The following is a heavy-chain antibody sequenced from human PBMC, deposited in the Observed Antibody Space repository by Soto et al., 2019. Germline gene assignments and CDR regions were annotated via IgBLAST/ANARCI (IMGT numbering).Heavy chain of an antibody. Sequence: KQSQTLSLTCAVYGGSFSGYYWSWIRQPPGKGLEWIGEINHSGSTNYNPSLKSRVTISVDTSKNQFSLKLSSVTAADTAVYYCARGRASSGYYGYWGQGTLVTVSS. CDR3: ARGRASSGYYGY. V-gene: IGHV4-34*01. J-gene: IGHJ4*02. D-gene: IGHD3-22*01. CDR1: GGSFSGYY. CDR2: INHSGST.